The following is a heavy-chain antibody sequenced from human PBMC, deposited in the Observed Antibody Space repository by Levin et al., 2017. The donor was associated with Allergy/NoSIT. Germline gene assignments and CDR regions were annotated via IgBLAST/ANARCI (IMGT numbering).Heavy chain of an antibody. CDR3: ARTSIAAAGTPPPNFDY. D-gene: IGHD6-13*01. CDR2: ISYDGSNK. Sequence: SCAASGFTFSSYAMHWVRQAPGKGLEWVAVISYDGSNKYYADSVKGRFTISRDNSKNTLYLQMNSLRAEDTAVYYCARTSIAAAGTPPPNFDYWGQGTLVTVSS. J-gene: IGHJ4*02. CDR1: GFTFSSYA. V-gene: IGHV3-30*04.